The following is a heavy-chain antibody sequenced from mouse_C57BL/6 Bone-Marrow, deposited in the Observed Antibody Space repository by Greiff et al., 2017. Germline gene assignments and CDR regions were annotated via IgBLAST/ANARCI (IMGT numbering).Heavy chain of an antibody. Sequence: QVQLQQSGAELVRPGASVKLSCKASGYTFTDYYLNWVKQRPGQGLEWIARIYPGSGNTYYNEKFKGKATLTAEKSSRTAYMQLSSLTSEDSAVYFCARSPPHYYGSSYYLDYWGQGTTLTVSS. CDR2: IYPGSGNT. CDR3: ARSPPHYYGSSYYLDY. V-gene: IGHV1-76*01. CDR1: GYTFTDYY. D-gene: IGHD1-1*01. J-gene: IGHJ2*01.